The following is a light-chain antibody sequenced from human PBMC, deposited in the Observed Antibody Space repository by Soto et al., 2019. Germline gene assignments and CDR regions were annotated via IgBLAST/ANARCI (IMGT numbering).Light chain of an antibody. J-gene: IGKJ5*01. CDR1: QSISNS. CDR2: GAS. V-gene: IGKV3-15*01. Sequence: ETVMTQSPATLSVSPGERATLSCRASQSISNSLVWYQQKPGQAPRLLISGASTRATGIPARFRGSGSGTEFTLTISSLQSEDFAVYYCQQYSDWPITFGQGTRLEI. CDR3: QQYSDWPIT.